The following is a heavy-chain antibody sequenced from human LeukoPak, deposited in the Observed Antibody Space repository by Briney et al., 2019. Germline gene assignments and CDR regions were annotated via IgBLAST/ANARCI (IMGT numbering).Heavy chain of an antibody. CDR3: ARESGYVTDPDYYYGMDV. J-gene: IGHJ6*02. D-gene: IGHD5-12*01. CDR1: DDSINNHY. Sequence: PSETLSLTCTVSDDSINNHYWSWIRQPPGKGLEWISYIYHSGSNNYNPSLKGRVTMSIGTSKSQFALRLSSVTAADTAVYFCARESGYVTDPDYYYGMDVWGQGATVTVSS. CDR2: IYHSGSN. V-gene: IGHV4-59*11.